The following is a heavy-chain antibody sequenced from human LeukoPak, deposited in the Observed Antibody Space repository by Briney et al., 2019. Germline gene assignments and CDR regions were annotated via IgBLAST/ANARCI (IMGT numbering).Heavy chain of an antibody. J-gene: IGHJ6*02. CDR2: INHSGST. D-gene: IGHD2-15*01. CDR3: ARARYCSGGSCYPTWYYYYGMDV. Sequence: YGXXXXGYYWSWIRQPPGKGLEWIGEINHSGSTNYNPSLKSRVTISVDTSKNQFSLKLSSVTAADTAVYYCARARYCSGGSCYPTWYYYYGMDVWGQGTTVTVSS. V-gene: IGHV4-34*01. CDR1: GXXXXGYY.